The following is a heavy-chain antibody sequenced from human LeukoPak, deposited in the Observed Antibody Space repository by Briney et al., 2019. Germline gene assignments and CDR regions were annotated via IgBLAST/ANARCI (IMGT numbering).Heavy chain of an antibody. J-gene: IGHJ4*02. D-gene: IGHD3-10*01. CDR1: GFTFSDYY. V-gene: IGHV3-9*01. Sequence: GGSLRLSCAASGFTFSDYYMSWIRQAPGKGLEWVSGISWNSGSIGYADSVKGRFTISRDNAKNSLYLQMNSLRAEDTALYYCAKGARSSYYFDYWGQGTLVTVSS. CDR3: AKGARSSYYFDY. CDR2: ISWNSGSI.